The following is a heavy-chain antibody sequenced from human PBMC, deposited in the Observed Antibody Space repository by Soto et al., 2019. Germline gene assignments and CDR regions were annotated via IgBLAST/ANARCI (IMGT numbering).Heavy chain of an antibody. CDR3: ARELPPDL. V-gene: IGHV3-53*01. CDR1: GFTVSSNY. D-gene: IGHD2-15*01. Sequence: QPGGSLRLSCAASGFTVSSNYMSWVRQAPGKGLEWVSIIWSAGLTYYADSVRGRFTISRDISKNILFLQMNNLRAEDSAIYYCARELPPDLWGQGTLVTVSS. CDR2: IWSAGLT. J-gene: IGHJ5*02.